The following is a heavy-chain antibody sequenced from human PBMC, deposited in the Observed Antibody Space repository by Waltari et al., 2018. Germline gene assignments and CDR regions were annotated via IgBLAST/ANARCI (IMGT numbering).Heavy chain of an antibody. J-gene: IGHJ4*02. V-gene: IGHV4-38-2*02. CDR1: GYSISSGYY. D-gene: IGHD1-26*01. CDR2: IYHSGTP. CDR3: ARDPALKWELRLYYFDY. Sequence: QVQLQESGPGLVKPSETLSLTCAVSGYSISSGYYWGWIRQPPGKGLEWIGSIYHSGTPYTNPSLMSRVTISVATPKNQFSLKLSSVTAADTAVYYCARDPALKWELRLYYFDYWGQGTLVTVSS.